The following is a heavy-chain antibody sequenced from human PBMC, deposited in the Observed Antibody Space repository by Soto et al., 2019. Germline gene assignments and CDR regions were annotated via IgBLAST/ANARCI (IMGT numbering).Heavy chain of an antibody. D-gene: IGHD2-15*01. CDR1: GFTFNSYG. CDR2: ISYDGSNK. V-gene: IGHV3-30*03. Sequence: QVQLVESGGGVVQPGRSLRLSCATSGFTFNSYGMHWVRQAPGKGLEWVAVISYDGSNKYYADSVKGRFTISRDNSKNTLYLQMNSLRAEDTAVYYCARDMAPGQWWQISDYWGQGTLVTVSS. CDR3: ARDMAPGQWWQISDY. J-gene: IGHJ4*02.